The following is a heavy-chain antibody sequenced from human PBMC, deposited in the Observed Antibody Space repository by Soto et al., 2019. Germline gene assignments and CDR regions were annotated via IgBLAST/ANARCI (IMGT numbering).Heavy chain of an antibody. J-gene: IGHJ4*02. CDR1: GYIFTSYG. CDR3: ARGRDGDY. V-gene: IGHV1-18*01. CDR2: ISAHNGNT. Sequence: QAHLVQSGPEVKKPGASVKVSCKGSGYIFTSYGIAWVRQAPGQGLEWMGWISAHNGNTEYAQKFQGRVTVTRDTSTRTAYLELRSLRSDDTALYYCARGRDGDYWGQGALVTVSS.